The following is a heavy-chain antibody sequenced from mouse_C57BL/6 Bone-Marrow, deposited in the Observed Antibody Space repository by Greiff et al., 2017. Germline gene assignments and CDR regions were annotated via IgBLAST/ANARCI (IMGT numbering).Heavy chain of an antibody. V-gene: IGHV1-15*01. CDR3: TREGQAWFAY. CDR1: GYTFTDYE. Sequence: QVQLQQSGAELVRPGASVTLSCKASGYTFTDYEMHWVKQTPVHGLEWIGAIDPETGGTAYNQKFKGKAILTADKSSSTAYMELRSLTSEDSAVYYSTREGQAWFAYWGQGTLVTVSA. CDR2: IDPETGGT. J-gene: IGHJ3*01. D-gene: IGHD3-3*01.